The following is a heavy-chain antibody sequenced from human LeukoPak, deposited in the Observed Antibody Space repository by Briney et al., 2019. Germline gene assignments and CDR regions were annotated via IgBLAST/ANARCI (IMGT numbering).Heavy chain of an antibody. CDR1: GYTFTGYY. CDR2: INPNSGGT. D-gene: IGHD3-22*01. Sequence: ASVKVSCKASGYTFTGYYMHWVRQAPGQGLEWMGWINPNSGGTNYAQKFQGRVTMTRDTSISTAYMELSRLRSDDTAVYYCARGGRRITMIVVVITPTYYFDYWGQGTLVTASS. CDR3: ARGGRRITMIVVVITPTYYFDY. J-gene: IGHJ4*02. V-gene: IGHV1-2*02.